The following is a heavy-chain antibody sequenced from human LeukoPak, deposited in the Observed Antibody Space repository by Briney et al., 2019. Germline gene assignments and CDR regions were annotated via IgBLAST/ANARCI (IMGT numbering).Heavy chain of an antibody. D-gene: IGHD6-13*01. Sequence: GGSLRLSCAASGFTFSSYSMNWVRQAPGKGLEWVSSISSSSSYIYYADSVKGRFTISRDNSKNTLYLQMNSLRAEDTAVYYCARGEAADGYFDYWGQGTLVTVSS. CDR2: ISSSSSYI. J-gene: IGHJ4*02. CDR1: GFTFSSYS. V-gene: IGHV3-21*01. CDR3: ARGEAADGYFDY.